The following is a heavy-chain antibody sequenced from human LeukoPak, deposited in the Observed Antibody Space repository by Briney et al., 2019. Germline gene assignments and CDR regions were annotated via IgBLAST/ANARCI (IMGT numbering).Heavy chain of an antibody. Sequence: SETLSLTCTVSGGSISSSSYYWGWIRQPPGKGLEWIGSIYYSGSTYYNPSLKSRVTISVYTSKNHFSLTLSSVTAADTAVYYCARQDYDFWSGYRNWFDPWGQGTLVTVSS. D-gene: IGHD3-3*01. J-gene: IGHJ5*02. CDR2: IYYSGST. V-gene: IGHV4-39*01. CDR1: GGSISSSSYY. CDR3: ARQDYDFWSGYRNWFDP.